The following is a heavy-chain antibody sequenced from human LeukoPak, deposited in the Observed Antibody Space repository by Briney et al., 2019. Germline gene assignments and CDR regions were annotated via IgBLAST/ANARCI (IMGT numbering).Heavy chain of an antibody. CDR2: IYYSGST. V-gene: IGHV4-61*05. CDR1: GGSISSSSYY. CDR3: ARLIRGAAFDI. J-gene: IGHJ3*02. Sequence: SETLSLTCTVSGGSISSSSYYWGWIRQPPGKGLEWIGYIYYSGSTNYNPSLKSRFTISVDTSKNQFSLKLSSVTAADTAVYYCARLIRGAAFDIWGQGTMVTVSS. D-gene: IGHD3-10*01.